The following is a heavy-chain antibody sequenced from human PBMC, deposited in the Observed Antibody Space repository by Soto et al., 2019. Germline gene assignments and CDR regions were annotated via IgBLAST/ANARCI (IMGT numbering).Heavy chain of an antibody. CDR2: IFYSGTA. D-gene: IGHD3-10*01. J-gene: IGHJ5*02. V-gene: IGHV4-30-4*01. CDR1: VDSISSGNHY. CDR3: ARTDYGTAYFDP. Sequence: PSGTLGLSCIVSVDSISSGNHYWSWIRQPPGKGLEWIGYIFYSGTAYYNPSLKSRLTISVDTSKNQLSLKLSSVTAADTAVYYCARTDYGTAYFDPWGQGSLVTVSS.